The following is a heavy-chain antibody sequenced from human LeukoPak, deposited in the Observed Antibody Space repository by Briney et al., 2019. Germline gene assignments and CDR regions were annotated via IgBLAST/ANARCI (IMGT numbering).Heavy chain of an antibody. V-gene: IGHV1-18*04. J-gene: IGHJ3*02. CDR2: ISAYNGNT. D-gene: IGHD5-24*01. CDR1: GYTFTGYY. Sequence: GASVKVSCKASGYTFTGYYMHWVRQAPGQGLEWMGWISAYNGNTNYAQKLQGRVTMTTDTSTSTASMELRSLRSDDTAVYYCARGLQETLAWLKAFSAFDIWGQGTMVTVSS. CDR3: ARGLQETLAWLKAFSAFDI.